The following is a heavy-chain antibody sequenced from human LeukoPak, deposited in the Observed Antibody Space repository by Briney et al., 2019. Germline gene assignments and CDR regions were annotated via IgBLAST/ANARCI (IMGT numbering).Heavy chain of an antibody. CDR2: ITSNGGTT. CDR3: ARAMRWASDY. CDR1: GFTFRSYG. V-gene: IGHV3-64*01. Sequence: GGSLRLSCAASGFTFRSYGMVWVRQAPGKGLEYVSGITSNGGTTYYGNSVKGRFTISRDNSKDTLHLQMGSLRTEDMAVYYCARAMRWASDYWGQGTLVTVA. D-gene: IGHD4-23*01. J-gene: IGHJ4*02.